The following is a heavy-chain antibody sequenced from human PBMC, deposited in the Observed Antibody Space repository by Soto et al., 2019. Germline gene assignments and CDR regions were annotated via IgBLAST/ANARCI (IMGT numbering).Heavy chain of an antibody. D-gene: IGHD2-21*02. Sequence: QVQLVQSGAEVKKPGSSVKVSCKASGGTFSSYAISWVRQAPGQGLEWMGGIIPIFGTANYAQKFQGRVTITADESTSTVYMGLSSLRSEDTGGYYCARTRGVVTAMAPRPVPRREYYYYYGMDVWGQGTTVTVSS. CDR1: GGTFSSYA. CDR2: IIPIFGTA. V-gene: IGHV1-69*01. J-gene: IGHJ6*02. CDR3: ARTRGVVTAMAPRPVPRREYYYYYGMDV.